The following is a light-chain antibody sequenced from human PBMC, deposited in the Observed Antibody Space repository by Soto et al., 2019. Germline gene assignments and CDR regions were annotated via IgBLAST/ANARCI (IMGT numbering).Light chain of an antibody. Sequence: EIGLTQSPGTLSLSPGERATRSCRASQSVSSSYLAWYQQKPGQAPRLLIYGASSRATGIPERFSGSGSGTDFTLTISRLEPEDLAVYYCQQYGSSSWTFGQGTKVEIK. CDR3: QQYGSSSWT. CDR2: GAS. V-gene: IGKV3-20*01. J-gene: IGKJ1*01. CDR1: QSVSSSY.